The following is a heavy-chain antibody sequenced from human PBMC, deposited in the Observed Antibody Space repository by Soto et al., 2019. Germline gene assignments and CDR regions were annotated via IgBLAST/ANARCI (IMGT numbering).Heavy chain of an antibody. CDR3: ARGSVEGATGYYYYGMDV. CDR1: GFTFSSYG. Sequence: PGGSLRLSCAASGFTFSSYGMHWVRQAPGKGLEWVAVIWYDGSNKYYADSVKGQFTISRDNSKNTLYLQMNSLRAEDTAVYYCARGSVEGATGYYYYGMDVWGQGTTVTVSS. CDR2: IWYDGSNK. D-gene: IGHD1-26*01. J-gene: IGHJ6*02. V-gene: IGHV3-33*01.